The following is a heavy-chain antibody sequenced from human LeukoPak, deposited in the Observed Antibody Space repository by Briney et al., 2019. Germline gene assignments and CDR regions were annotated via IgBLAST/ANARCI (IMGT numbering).Heavy chain of an antibody. Sequence: GGSLRLSCAASGFTFSSYGMHWVRQAPGKGLEWVAFIRYDGSNKYYADSVKGRFTISRDNSKNTLYLQMNSLRAEDTAVYYCAKVSGNGGYSSSWYPFGYWGQGTLVTVSS. CDR2: IRYDGSNK. J-gene: IGHJ4*02. CDR1: GFTFSSYG. V-gene: IGHV3-30*02. CDR3: AKVSGNGGYSSSWYPFGY. D-gene: IGHD6-13*01.